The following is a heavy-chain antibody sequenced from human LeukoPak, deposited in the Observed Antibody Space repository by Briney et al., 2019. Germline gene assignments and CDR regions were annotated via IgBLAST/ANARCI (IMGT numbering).Heavy chain of an antibody. CDR1: GFTFSSYE. V-gene: IGHV3-48*03. CDR2: ITRGGSDM. D-gene: IGHD3-9*01. CDR3: ARAGEYYDILSGSQRGFDP. J-gene: IGHJ5*02. Sequence: GGSLRLSCAASGFTFSSYEMNWVRQAPGKGLEGVAYITRGGSDMYYAESVKGRFTISRDNAKNSLYLQMNSLRAEDTAVYYCARAGEYYDILSGSQRGFDPWGQGTLVTVSS.